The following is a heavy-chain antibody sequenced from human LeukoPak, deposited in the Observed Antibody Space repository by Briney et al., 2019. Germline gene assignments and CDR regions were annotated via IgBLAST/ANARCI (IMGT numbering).Heavy chain of an antibody. CDR1: GYTFTSNY. D-gene: IGHD2/OR15-2a*01. CDR3: AREFLGFHP. J-gene: IGHJ5*02. Sequence: GASVKVSCKAFGYTFTSNYMHWVRQAPGQGPEWMGVISPSGGSTTYAQKFQGRVTLTRDMSTSTDYLELSSLRSEDTAVYYCAREFLGFHPWGQGTLVTVSS. CDR2: ISPSGGST. V-gene: IGHV1-46*01.